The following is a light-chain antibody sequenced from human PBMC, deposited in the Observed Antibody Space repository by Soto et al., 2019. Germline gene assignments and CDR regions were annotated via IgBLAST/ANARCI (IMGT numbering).Light chain of an antibody. CDR1: QSVTSN. Sequence: EIVMTQSPATLSVSPGERATLSCRASQSVTSNLACYQQKPGQAPRLLIYGASTRATGIPARFSGSGSGTEFTLTISSLQSEDFAVYYCQKYNNWPPTFGQGTRLEIK. CDR2: GAS. J-gene: IGKJ5*01. CDR3: QKYNNWPPT. V-gene: IGKV3-15*01.